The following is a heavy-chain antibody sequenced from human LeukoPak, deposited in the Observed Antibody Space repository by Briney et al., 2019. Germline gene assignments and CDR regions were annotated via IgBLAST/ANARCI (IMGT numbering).Heavy chain of an antibody. CDR2: ISADNHNT. CDR3: ARDRRGYSAYDGEGFDY. J-gene: IGHJ4*02. CDR1: GYIFANYG. D-gene: IGHD5-12*01. V-gene: IGHV1-18*04. Sequence: GASVKVSCKASGYIFANYGFSWVRQAPGQGLEWMGWISADNHNTRYAQKFQDRVTMTDDRSTSTVYMDLRSLRSDDTAVYYCARDRRGYSAYDGEGFDYWGQGTLVTVPS.